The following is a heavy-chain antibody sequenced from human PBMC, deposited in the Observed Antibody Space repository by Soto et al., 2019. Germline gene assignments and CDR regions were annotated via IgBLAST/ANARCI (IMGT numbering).Heavy chain of an antibody. CDR1: GGTFSSYA. CDR3: ARGIRYCTNGVCSHYYGMDV. V-gene: IGHV1-69*13. CDR2: IIPIFGTA. Sequence: GASVKVSCKASGGTFSSYAISWVRQAPGQGLKWMGGIIPIFGTANYAQKFQGRVTITADESTSTAYMELSSLRSEDTAVYYCARGIRYCTNGVCSHYYGMDVWGQGTTVTVSS. J-gene: IGHJ6*02. D-gene: IGHD2-8*01.